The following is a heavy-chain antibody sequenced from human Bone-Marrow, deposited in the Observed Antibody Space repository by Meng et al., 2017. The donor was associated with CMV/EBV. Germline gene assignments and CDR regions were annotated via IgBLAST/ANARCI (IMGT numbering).Heavy chain of an antibody. Sequence: GESLKISCAASGFTFSSYAMHWVRQAPGKGLEWVAVISYDGSNKYYADSVKGRFTISRDNSKNTLYLQVTSLRAEDTAVYYCAKDLFPYQMTGFGMDYWGQGTLVTVSS. J-gene: IGHJ4*02. D-gene: IGHD2-2*01. CDR3: AKDLFPYQMTGFGMDY. CDR1: GFTFSSYA. V-gene: IGHV3-30*04. CDR2: ISYDGSNK.